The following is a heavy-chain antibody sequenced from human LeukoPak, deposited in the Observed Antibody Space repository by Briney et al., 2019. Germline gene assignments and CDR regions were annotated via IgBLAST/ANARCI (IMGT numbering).Heavy chain of an antibody. V-gene: IGHV3-64D*09. J-gene: IGHJ5*02. CDR3: VKSAINYGANWFDP. CDR2: ISSNGEST. CDR1: GFTLSSFA. Sequence: PGGSLRLSCSASGFTLSSFAMHWVRQAPGKGLDYISSISSNGESTHYADSVKGRFTISRDNSKNTLYLQMSSLRTEDTAVYWCVKSAINYGANWFDPWGQGTLVTVSS. D-gene: IGHD4/OR15-4a*01.